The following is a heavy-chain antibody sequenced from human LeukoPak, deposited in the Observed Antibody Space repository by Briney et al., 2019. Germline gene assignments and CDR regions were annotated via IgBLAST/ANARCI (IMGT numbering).Heavy chain of an antibody. CDR1: GGSISSSSYY. J-gene: IGHJ3*02. Sequence: PSETLSLTCTVSGGSISSSSYYWGWIRQPPGKGLEWIGNIYFSGSTDHNPSLKSRVTISVDTSKNQFSLKLSSVTAADTAVYYCARESVTTNAFDIWGQGTMVTVSS. D-gene: IGHD4-17*01. CDR2: IYFSGST. V-gene: IGHV4-39*07. CDR3: ARESVTTNAFDI.